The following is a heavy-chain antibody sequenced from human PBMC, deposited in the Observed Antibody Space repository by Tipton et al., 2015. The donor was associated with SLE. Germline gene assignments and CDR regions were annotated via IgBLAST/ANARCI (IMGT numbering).Heavy chain of an antibody. D-gene: IGHD5-12*01. CDR3: ARQVCHSGSCYFDS. Sequence: GLVKPSETLSLTCFVSGDYITSDIYYWGWIRQPPGKGLEWIGSVYDSGTTYYNPSLKSRVTMSVDTSNQFSLKLSSATAADTAVYYCARQVCHSGSCYFDSWGQGALVTVSS. CDR2: VYDSGTT. V-gene: IGHV4-39*07. CDR1: GDYITSDIYY. J-gene: IGHJ4*02.